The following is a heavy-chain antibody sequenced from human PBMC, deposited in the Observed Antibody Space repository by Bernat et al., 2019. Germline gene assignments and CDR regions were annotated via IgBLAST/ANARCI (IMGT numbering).Heavy chain of an antibody. V-gene: IGHV3-23*01. J-gene: IGHJ4*02. CDR1: GFTFRNYV. CDR2: FDRDGGHT. Sequence: EVQLLESGGGLVQPGGSLRLACAASGFTFRNYVMSWVRQAPGKGPEWVSGFDRDGGHTYYSGSVKGRFTILRDNSKNTLYLQMNSLRAEDTAVYYCAKWTDRSGCWWSSDYWGQGSLVTVSS. D-gene: IGHD3-3*01. CDR3: AKWTDRSGCWWSSDY.